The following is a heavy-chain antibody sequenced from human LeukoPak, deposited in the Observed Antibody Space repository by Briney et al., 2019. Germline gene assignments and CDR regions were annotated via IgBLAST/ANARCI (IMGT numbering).Heavy chain of an antibody. V-gene: IGHV3-30*02. CDR1: GFTFSSYG. CDR3: AKQEGYYGGNFDY. D-gene: IGHD4-23*01. J-gene: IGHJ4*02. Sequence: SGGSLRLSCAASGFTFSSYGMHWVRQAPGKGLEWVAFIRYDGSNKYYADSVKGRFTISRDNSKNTLYLQMDSLRAEDTAVYYCAKQEGYYGGNFDYWGQGTLVTVSS. CDR2: IRYDGSNK.